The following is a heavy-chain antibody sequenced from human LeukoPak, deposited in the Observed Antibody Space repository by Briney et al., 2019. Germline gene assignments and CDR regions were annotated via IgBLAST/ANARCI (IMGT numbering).Heavy chain of an antibody. CDR1: GFTFSSYG. CDR3: AKVASIAAAGEFGS. D-gene: IGHD6-13*01. Sequence: PGGSLRLSCAASGFTFSSYGMHWVRQAPGKGLEWVAFIRYDGGGKYYGDSVKGRFTISRDISKNTLHLQMNSLRAEDTAVYYCAKVASIAAAGEFGSWGQGTLVTVSS. J-gene: IGHJ4*02. CDR2: IRYDGGGK. V-gene: IGHV3-30*02.